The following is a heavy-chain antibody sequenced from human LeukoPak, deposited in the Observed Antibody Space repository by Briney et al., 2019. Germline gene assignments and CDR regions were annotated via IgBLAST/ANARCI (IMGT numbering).Heavy chain of an antibody. CDR2: VDHTGST. CDR1: GDSITMYY. V-gene: IGHV4-59*01. Sequence: PSETLSLTCSVSGDSITMYYWTWIRQPPGKGLEWVGHVDHTGSTNFNPSLNGRVSISRDTSKNLFSLRRRSVTAADTAVYFCARGRVSSSTWYSTYYYYFYMDVWGKGTTVTVSS. CDR3: ARGRVSSSTWYSTYYYYFYMDV. J-gene: IGHJ6*03. D-gene: IGHD4-11*01.